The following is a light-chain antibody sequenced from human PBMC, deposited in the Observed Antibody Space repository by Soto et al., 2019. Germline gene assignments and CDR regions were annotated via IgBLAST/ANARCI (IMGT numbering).Light chain of an antibody. CDR1: QSISSN. Sequence: EEVMTQSPATLSVSPGERATLSCRASQSISSNLAWYQQKPGQAPRLLIYGASTRATGIPARFSGSGSGTEFTLTISSLQSEDFAVYYCQQYNNWQWTFGQGTKVEIK. CDR2: GAS. J-gene: IGKJ1*01. CDR3: QQYNNWQWT. V-gene: IGKV3-15*01.